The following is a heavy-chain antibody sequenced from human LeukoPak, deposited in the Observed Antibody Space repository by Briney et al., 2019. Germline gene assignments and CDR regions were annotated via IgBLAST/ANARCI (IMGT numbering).Heavy chain of an antibody. CDR2: IYYSGST. CDR3: ARDGGMGVLDY. V-gene: IGHV4-59*01. J-gene: IGHJ4*02. CDR1: GGSISSYY. Sequence: PSETLSLTCTVSGGSISSYYWSWLRQPPGKGLEWIGYIYYSGSTNYNPSLKSRVTISVDTSKNQFSLKLSSVTAADTAVYYCARDGGMGVLDYWGQGTLVTVSS. D-gene: IGHD3-10*01.